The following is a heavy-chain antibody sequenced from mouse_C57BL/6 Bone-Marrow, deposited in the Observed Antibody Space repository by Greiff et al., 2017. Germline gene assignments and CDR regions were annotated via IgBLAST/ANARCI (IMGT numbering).Heavy chain of an antibody. D-gene: IGHD2-5*01. V-gene: IGHV5-6*02. CDR3: ARRGIVTTRFAY. CDR2: ISSGGSYT. J-gene: IGHJ3*01. Sequence: EVKVVESGGDLVKPGGSLKLSCAASGFTFSSYGMSWVRQTPDKRLEWVATISSGGSYTYYPDSVKGRFPISRDNAKNTLYLQRSSLKSEDTAMYYCARRGIVTTRFAYWGQGTLVTVSA. CDR1: GFTFSSYG.